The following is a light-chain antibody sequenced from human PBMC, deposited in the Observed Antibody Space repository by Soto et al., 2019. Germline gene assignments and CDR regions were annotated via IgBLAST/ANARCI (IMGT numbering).Light chain of an antibody. V-gene: IGKV3-20*01. CDR2: AAS. Sequence: EIVLTQSPGTLSLSPGERATLSCRASQSVSSGYLAWYQQKPGQTPRLLIYAASSRANGIPDRFSGCGSGTDFTLTISRLEPEDFAVYYCQQYGGSPPYTFGQGTKLEIK. CDR3: QQYGGSPPYT. CDR1: QSVSSGY. J-gene: IGKJ2*01.